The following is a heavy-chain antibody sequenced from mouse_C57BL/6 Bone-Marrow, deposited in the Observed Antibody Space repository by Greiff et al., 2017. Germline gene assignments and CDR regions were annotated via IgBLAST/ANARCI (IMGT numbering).Heavy chain of an antibody. CDR2: INPSNGGT. J-gene: IGHJ3*01. Sequence: VQLQQPGTELVKPGASVKLSCKASGYTFTSYWMHWVKQRPGQGLEWIGNINPSNGGTNYNEKFKSKATLTVDKSSSTAYMQLSSLTSEDSAVYYCARPLYQMKAWFAYWGQGTLVTVSA. V-gene: IGHV1-53*01. CDR3: ARPLYQMKAWFAY. CDR1: GYTFTSYW. D-gene: IGHD2-1*01.